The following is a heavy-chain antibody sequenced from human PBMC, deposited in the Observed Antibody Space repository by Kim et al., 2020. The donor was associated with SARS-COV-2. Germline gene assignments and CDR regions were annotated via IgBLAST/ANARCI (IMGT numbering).Heavy chain of an antibody. D-gene: IGHD6-19*01. CDR2: INPNSGGT. Sequence: ASVKVSCKASGYTFTGYYMHWVRQAPGQGLEWMGWINPNSGGTNYAQKFQGRVTMTRDTSISTAYMELSRLRSDDTAVYYCARGSKYSSGWYDPYIYEYYYYYYGMDVWGQGTTVTVSS. J-gene: IGHJ6*02. V-gene: IGHV1-2*02. CDR1: GYTFTGYY. CDR3: ARGSKYSSGWYDPYIYEYYYYYYGMDV.